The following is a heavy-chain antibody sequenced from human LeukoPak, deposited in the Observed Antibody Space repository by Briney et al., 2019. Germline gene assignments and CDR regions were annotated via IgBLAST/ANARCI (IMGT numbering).Heavy chain of an antibody. CDR3: AAGWRLTGDY. J-gene: IGHJ4*02. CDR2: IIAGSGNT. V-gene: IGHV1-58*01. CDR1: GFTFATSA. Sequence: GTSVKVSCKASGFTFATSAVQWVRQTREQRLEWIGWIIAGSGNTNYAQKFQERVTITRDMSTSTAYTELSSLTSEDTAVYYCAAGWRLTGDYWGQGTLVTVSS. D-gene: IGHD7-27*01.